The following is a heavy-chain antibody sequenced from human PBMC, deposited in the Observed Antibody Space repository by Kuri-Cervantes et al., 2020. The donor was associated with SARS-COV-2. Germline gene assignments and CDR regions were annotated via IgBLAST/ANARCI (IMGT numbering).Heavy chain of an antibody. Sequence: GGSLRLSCAASGFTVSSNYMSWVRQAPGKGLEWVSVIYSGGSTYYADSVKGRFTISRDNSKNTLYLQMNSLRAEDTAVYYCARDLRNTVVTPNYYYYYYMDVWGKGTTVTVSS. CDR1: GFTVSSNY. J-gene: IGHJ6*03. D-gene: IGHD4-23*01. CDR3: ARDLRNTVVTPNYYYYYYMDV. CDR2: IYSGGST. V-gene: IGHV3-53*05.